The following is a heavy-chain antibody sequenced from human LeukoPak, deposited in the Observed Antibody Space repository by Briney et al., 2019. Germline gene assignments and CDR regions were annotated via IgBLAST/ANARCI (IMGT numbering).Heavy chain of an antibody. CDR2: IYHSGNT. V-gene: IGHV4-4*02. CDR1: GGSISSSNW. D-gene: IGHD6-13*01. J-gene: IGHJ5*02. CDR3: TRHPAAGESWFDP. Sequence: PSETLSLTCAVSGGSISSSNWWNWVRQPPGKGLEWIGKIYHSGNTNYNPSLKSRVTISVDKAKNHVYLSLSSVTAADTAIYYCTRHPAAGESWFDPWGQGTLVTVSS.